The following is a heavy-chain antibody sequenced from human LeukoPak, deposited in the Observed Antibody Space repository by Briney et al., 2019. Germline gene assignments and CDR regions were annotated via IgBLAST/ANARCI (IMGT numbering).Heavy chain of an antibody. CDR3: AKEATVIVVARSYFDY. CDR2: INPGNGNT. D-gene: IGHD3-22*01. Sequence: GASVKVSCKASGYTFTNYGIHWVRQAPGQRLEWLGWINPGNGNTRYSQSFQGRVTFTRDTSATTAYMELSSLRSEDTAMYYCAKEATVIVVARSYFDYWGPGTLVTVSS. CDR1: GYTFTNYG. V-gene: IGHV1-3*01. J-gene: IGHJ4*02.